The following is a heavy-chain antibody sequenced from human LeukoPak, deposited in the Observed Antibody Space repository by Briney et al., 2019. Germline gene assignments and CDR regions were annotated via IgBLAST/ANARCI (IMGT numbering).Heavy chain of an antibody. D-gene: IGHD2-15*01. J-gene: IGHJ4*02. Sequence: PGGSLRLSCAASGFTFSNAWMSWVRQAPGKGLEWVGRIKTKTDGGTTDYAAPVKGRFTISRDDSKNTLYLQMNSLKTEDTAVYYCTTLRIYCSGGSCEIDYWGQGTLVTVSS. CDR3: TTLRIYCSGGSCEIDY. CDR1: GFTFSNAW. CDR2: IKTKTDGGTT. V-gene: IGHV3-15*01.